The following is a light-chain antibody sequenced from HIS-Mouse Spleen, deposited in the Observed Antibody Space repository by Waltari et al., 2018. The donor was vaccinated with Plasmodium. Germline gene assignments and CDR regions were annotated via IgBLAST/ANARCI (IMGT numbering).Light chain of an antibody. CDR2: YYSDSDK. Sequence: QPVLTQPPSSSASPGESARLTCTLPSDINVRSYNIYCYHKRPGSPPRNLLYYYSDSDKCQGSGVPSRFSGSKDASANTGILLISGLQSEDEADYYCMIWPSNASGVFGGGTKLTVL. CDR3: MIWPSNASGV. V-gene: IGLV5-37*01. CDR1: SDINVRSYN. J-gene: IGLJ3*02.